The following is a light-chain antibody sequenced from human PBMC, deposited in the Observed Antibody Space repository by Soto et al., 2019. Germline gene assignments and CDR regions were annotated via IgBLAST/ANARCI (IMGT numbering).Light chain of an antibody. J-gene: IGKJ1*01. V-gene: IGKV3-20*01. CDR1: QSVSSSY. Sequence: EIRFTQTPSTQSLSPGERATLSCRASQSVSSSYLAWYQHKPGQAPRLLIYGASSRATGIPDRFSGSGSGTDFTLTISRLEPEDFAVYYCQQYGSSSWTFGQGTKVDIK. CDR3: QQYGSSSWT. CDR2: GAS.